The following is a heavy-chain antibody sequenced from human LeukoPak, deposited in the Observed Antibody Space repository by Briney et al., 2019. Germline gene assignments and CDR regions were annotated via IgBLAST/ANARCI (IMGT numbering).Heavy chain of an antibody. D-gene: IGHD3-22*01. CDR2: IYYSGST. V-gene: IGHV4-30-4*01. CDR1: GGSISSGDYY. J-gene: IGHJ3*02. Sequence: PSQTLSLTCTVSGGSISSGDYYWSWIRQPPGKGLVWIGYIYYSGSTYYNPSLKSRVTISVDTSKNQFSVKLSSVTAADTAVYYCARGWVYYYDSSGYYDHDAFDIWGQGTMVTVSS. CDR3: ARGWVYYYDSSGYYDHDAFDI.